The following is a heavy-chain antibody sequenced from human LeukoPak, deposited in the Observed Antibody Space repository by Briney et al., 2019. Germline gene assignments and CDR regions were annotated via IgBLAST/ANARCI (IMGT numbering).Heavy chain of an antibody. J-gene: IGHJ4*02. D-gene: IGHD2-15*01. CDR1: GASMSSGDYY. Sequence: SETLSLTCTVSGASMSSGDYYWSWIRQHPGKGLEWIGYIFYTGSAYYSPSLRSRLAISIDMSRSQFSLTLYSVTAADTAVYYCAGGPSAPPGGAKLFDYWGQGTLVTVSS. CDR2: IFYTGSA. CDR3: AGGPSAPPGGAKLFDY. V-gene: IGHV4-31*03.